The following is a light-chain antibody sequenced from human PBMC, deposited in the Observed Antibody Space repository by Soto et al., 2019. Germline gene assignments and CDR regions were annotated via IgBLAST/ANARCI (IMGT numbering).Light chain of an antibody. CDR2: GAS. Sequence: EIVMTQSPATLSVSPGDRATLSCRASQSVSSNLAWYQQKPGQAPRLLIYGASTRATGIPARFSGSGSGTEFTLTISSLQSEDFAVYCCHQYNNWPPTFGLGTKVEIK. CDR3: HQYNNWPPT. J-gene: IGKJ1*01. CDR1: QSVSSN. V-gene: IGKV3-15*01.